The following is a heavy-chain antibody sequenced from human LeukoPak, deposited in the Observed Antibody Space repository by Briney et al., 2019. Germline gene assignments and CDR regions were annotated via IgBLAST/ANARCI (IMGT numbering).Heavy chain of an antibody. V-gene: IGHV1-2*04. CDR3: ATATYSGSWYYFDY. Sequence: ASVKVSCKASGYTFTGYYMHWVRQAPGQGLEWMGWINPNSGGTNYAQKFQGWVTMTRDTSISTAYMELSRLRSEDTAVYYCATATYSGSWYYFDYWGQGTLVTVSS. CDR2: INPNSGGT. D-gene: IGHD6-13*01. CDR1: GYTFTGYY. J-gene: IGHJ4*02.